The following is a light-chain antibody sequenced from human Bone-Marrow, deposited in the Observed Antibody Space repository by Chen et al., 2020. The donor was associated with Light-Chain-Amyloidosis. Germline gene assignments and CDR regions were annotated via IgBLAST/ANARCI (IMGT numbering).Light chain of an antibody. CDR1: QSVYSSY. CDR3: HQYGSSPQT. V-gene: IGKV3-20*01. J-gene: IGKJ2*01. CDR2: GAS. Sequence: EIVLTQSPGTLSLSLGERATLSCRASQSVYSSYLAWYQQKTGQAPRLLIYGASSRATDIPDRFSGSGSGTDFTLTISRLEPEDFAVYYCHQYGSSPQTFGQGTKLEIK.